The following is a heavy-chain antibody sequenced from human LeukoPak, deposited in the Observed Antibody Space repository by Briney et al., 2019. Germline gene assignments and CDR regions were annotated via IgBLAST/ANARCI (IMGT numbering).Heavy chain of an antibody. D-gene: IGHD1-14*01. CDR3: ASMAEVDEFKTGPGDY. V-gene: IGHV1-2*02. CDR1: GYTFTGYY. J-gene: IGHJ4*02. CDR2: INPNSGGT. Sequence: ASVKVSCKASGYTFTGYYMHWVRQAPGQGLEWMGWINPNSGGTNYAQKFQGRVTMTRDTSISTAYMELSRLRSDDTAVYYCASMAEVDEFKTGPGDYWGQGTLVTVSS.